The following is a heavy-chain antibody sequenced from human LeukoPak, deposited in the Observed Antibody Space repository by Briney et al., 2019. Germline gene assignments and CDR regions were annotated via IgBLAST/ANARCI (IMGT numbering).Heavy chain of an antibody. V-gene: IGHV4-61*02. D-gene: IGHD2-2*01. CDR1: GGSISSGSYY. Sequence: SETLSLTCTVSGGSISSGSYYWSWIRQPAGKGLEWIGRIYTSGSTYYNPSLKSRVTISVDTTKNQFSLKLSSVTAADTAVYYCARENCSSTSCSLSGWFDPWGQGTLVTVSS. CDR3: ARENCSSTSCSLSGWFDP. CDR2: IYTSGST. J-gene: IGHJ5*02.